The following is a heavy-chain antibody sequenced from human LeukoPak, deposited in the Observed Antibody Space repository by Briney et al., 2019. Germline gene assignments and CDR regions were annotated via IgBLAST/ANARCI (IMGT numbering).Heavy chain of an antibody. CDR3: TRDLSSSWYDYFDY. J-gene: IGHJ4*02. CDR1: GFTVSSNY. CDR2: IYSGGST. D-gene: IGHD6-13*01. Sequence: PGGSLRLSCAASGFTVSSNYMSWVRQAPGKGLEWVSVIYSGGSTYYADSVKGRFTISRDNSKNTLYLQMNSLRAEDTAVYYCTRDLSSSWYDYFDYWGQGTLVTVSS. V-gene: IGHV3-53*01.